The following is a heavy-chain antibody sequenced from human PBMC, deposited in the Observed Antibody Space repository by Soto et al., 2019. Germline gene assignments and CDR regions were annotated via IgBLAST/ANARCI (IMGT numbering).Heavy chain of an antibody. V-gene: IGHV4-39*01. Sequence: SETLSLTCSVSGGSISTSRSYWAWIRQPPGKGLEWLANIFYSGSTFYNPSLASRVSVSVDTSKNEFSLKLRSVTAADTAFYYCARQPTTGDTDLWFDPWGQGTLVTVSS. CDR1: GGSISTSRSY. D-gene: IGHD2-21*01. CDR2: IFYSGST. CDR3: ARQPTTGDTDLWFDP. J-gene: IGHJ5*02.